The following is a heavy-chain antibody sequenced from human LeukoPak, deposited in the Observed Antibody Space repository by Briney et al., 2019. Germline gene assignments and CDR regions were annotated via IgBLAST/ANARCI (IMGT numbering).Heavy chain of an antibody. D-gene: IGHD3-22*01. V-gene: IGHV1-2*02. CDR1: GYSFTGYY. Sequence: ASVKVSCKASGYSFTGYYMHWVRQAPGQGLEWMGWINPNSGDTNFAQKFQGRVTMTKDTSTSTVHMEVSRLRSDDTAVFYCARGNYDSSDFEYFQHWGQGTLVTVSS. CDR2: INPNSGDT. CDR3: ARGNYDSSDFEYFQH. J-gene: IGHJ1*01.